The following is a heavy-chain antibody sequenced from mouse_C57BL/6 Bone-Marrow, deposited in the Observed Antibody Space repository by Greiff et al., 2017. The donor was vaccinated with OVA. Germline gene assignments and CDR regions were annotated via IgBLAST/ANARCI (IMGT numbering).Heavy chain of an antibody. J-gene: IGHJ2*01. CDR3: ARYKGRVAVDYFDY. Sequence: EVHLVESGGGLVQPGDSVSLSCAASGFTFTNYYMSWVRQPPGKALEWLAFIRNKPNGSTTEYSASVKGRFTISRDNSQSILYLQMNALRAEDSATYYCARYKGRVAVDYFDYWGQGTALTVSS. D-gene: IGHD1-1*01. V-gene: IGHV7-3*01. CDR1: GFTFTNYY. CDR2: IRNKPNGSTT.